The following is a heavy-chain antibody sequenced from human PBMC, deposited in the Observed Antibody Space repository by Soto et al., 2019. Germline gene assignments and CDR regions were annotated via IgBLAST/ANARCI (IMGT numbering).Heavy chain of an antibody. J-gene: IGHJ4*02. CDR2: IHSGGSST. Sequence: RLSCAASGFTFSSYWMHWVRQAPGKGPVWVSRIHSGGSSTNYADSVKGRFTISRDNAKNTLYLQMNSLRAEVTAVYYCARGLSGYYASDYWGQGTLVTVSS. CDR3: ARGLSGYYASDY. CDR1: GFTFSSYW. V-gene: IGHV3-74*01. D-gene: IGHD5-12*01.